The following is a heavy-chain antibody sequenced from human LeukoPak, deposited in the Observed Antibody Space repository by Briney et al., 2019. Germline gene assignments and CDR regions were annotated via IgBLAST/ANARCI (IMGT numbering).Heavy chain of an antibody. CDR1: GFTFSSYA. D-gene: IGHD3-10*01. J-gene: IGHJ4*02. CDR3: ARDSAGNQYSSGNFDL. V-gene: IGHV3-23*03. CDR2: LYAGGES. Sequence: GGSLRLSCAASGFTFSSYAMSWVRQAPGKGLEWVSVLYAGGESYYADSVLGRFTISRDNSNSTVFLEMNSLTADDTAVYFCARDSAGNQYSSGNFDLWGQGTLVTVSS.